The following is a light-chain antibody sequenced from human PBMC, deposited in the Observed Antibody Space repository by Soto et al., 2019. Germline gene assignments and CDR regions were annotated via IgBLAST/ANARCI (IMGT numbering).Light chain of an antibody. J-gene: IGKJ4*01. Sequence: DIQMTQSPSTLSASVGDRVTITCRASQSISSWLAWYQQKPGKAPNLLIYAASSLQSGVPSRFSGSGSGTNFTLTITSLQPEDFATYYCQQANSFLALTFGGGTKVDIK. CDR1: QSISSW. CDR2: AAS. CDR3: QQANSFLALT. V-gene: IGKV1-12*01.